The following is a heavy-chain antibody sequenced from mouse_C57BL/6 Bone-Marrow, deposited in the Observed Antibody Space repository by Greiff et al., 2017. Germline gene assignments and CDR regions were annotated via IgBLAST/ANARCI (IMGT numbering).Heavy chain of an antibody. D-gene: IGHD1-1*01. CDR1: GYTFTDYY. Sequence: EVQLQQSGPELVKPGASVKISCKASGYTFTDYYMNWVKQSHGKSLEWIGDINPNNGGTSYNQKFKGKATLTVDKSSSTAYMELRSLTSEDSAVYYCAREGATVVAPFDYWGQGTTLPVSS. CDR3: AREGATVVAPFDY. V-gene: IGHV1-26*01. CDR2: INPNNGGT. J-gene: IGHJ2*01.